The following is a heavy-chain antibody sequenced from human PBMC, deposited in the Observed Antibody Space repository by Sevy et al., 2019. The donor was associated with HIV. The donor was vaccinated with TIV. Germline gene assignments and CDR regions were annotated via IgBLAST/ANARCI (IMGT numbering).Heavy chain of an antibody. CDR2: ISHDGINE. J-gene: IGHJ6*02. CDR3: ANAYSGSYSHSYRYALDV. CDR1: GFSFSYYG. Sequence: GGSLRLSCIGSGFSFSYYGIHWVRQSPGKGLDWVALISHDGINEYYADSVKGRFTISRANSKNTVYLEMNSLRNEDTASYFCANAYSGSYSHSYRYALDVWGQGTTVTVSS. V-gene: IGHV3-30*18. D-gene: IGHD1-26*01.